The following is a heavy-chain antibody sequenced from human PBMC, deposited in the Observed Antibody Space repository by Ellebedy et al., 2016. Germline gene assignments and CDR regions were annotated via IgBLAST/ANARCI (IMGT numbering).Heavy chain of an antibody. J-gene: IGHJ6*03. Sequence: GGSLRLXXAASGFRFENYAMNWVRQAPGKGLEWVSGINWNSGDIGYADSVKGRFTISRDNVRDSLYLQLNSLRLEDTAFYYCVKGDGPCRPGSCYSGYYYFYMDVWGKGTAVTVSS. CDR2: INWNSGDI. D-gene: IGHD2-15*01. CDR3: VKGDGPCRPGSCYSGYYYFYMDV. V-gene: IGHV3-9*01. CDR1: GFRFENYA.